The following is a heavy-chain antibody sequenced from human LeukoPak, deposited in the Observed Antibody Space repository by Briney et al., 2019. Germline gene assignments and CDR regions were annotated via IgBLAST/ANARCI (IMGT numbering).Heavy chain of an antibody. J-gene: IGHJ4*02. CDR2: INHSGST. CDR3: ARGSGYSYGYHY. Sequence: MPSETLSLTCAVYGGSFSGYYWSWIRQPPGKGLEWIGEINHSGSTNYNLSLKSRVTISVDTSKNQFSLKLSSVTAADTAVYYCARGSGYSYGYHYWGQGTLVTVSS. V-gene: IGHV4-34*01. D-gene: IGHD5-18*01. CDR1: GGSFSGYY.